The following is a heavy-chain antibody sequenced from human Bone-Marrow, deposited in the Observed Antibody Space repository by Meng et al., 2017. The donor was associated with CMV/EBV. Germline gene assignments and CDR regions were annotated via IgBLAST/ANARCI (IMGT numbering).Heavy chain of an antibody. CDR1: GFTFSSYS. D-gene: IGHD2-2*01. CDR3: ASEPDYY. Sequence: GGSLRLSCAASGFTFSSYSMNWVRQAPGKGLEWVANIKQDGSEKYYVDSVKGRFTISRDNAKNSLYLQMNSLRAEDTAVYYCASEPDYYWGQGTLVTVSS. J-gene: IGHJ4*02. CDR2: IKQDGSEK. V-gene: IGHV3-7*01.